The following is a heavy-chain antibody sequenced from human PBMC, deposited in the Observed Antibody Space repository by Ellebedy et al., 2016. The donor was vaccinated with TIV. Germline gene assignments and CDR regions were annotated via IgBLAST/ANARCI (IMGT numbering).Heavy chain of an antibody. CDR1: GFSFSSYA. J-gene: IGHJ4*02. D-gene: IGHD6-19*01. CDR2: ISGTSNTI. V-gene: IGHV3-48*01. CDR3: ARGLPMGSSGCDY. Sequence: PGGSLRLSCAASGFSFSSYAMSWVRQAPGKGLEWLSYISGTSNTIYYADSVKGRFTISRDNAENSLYLQMSSLRAEDSALYYCARGLPMGSSGCDYWGQGTLVTVSS.